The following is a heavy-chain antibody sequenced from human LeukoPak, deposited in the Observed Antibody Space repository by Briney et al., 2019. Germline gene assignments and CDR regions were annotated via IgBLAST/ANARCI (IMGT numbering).Heavy chain of an antibody. D-gene: IGHD6-19*01. CDR1: GGSISSYY. V-gene: IGHV4-59*01. J-gene: IGHJ4*02. CDR3: AKDPSIAVAGTIDPGGY. CDR2: IYYSGST. Sequence: KPSETLSLTCSVSGGSISSYYWSWIRQPPGKGLEWIGYIYYSGSTNYNPSLRSRVTISVDTSKNQFSLKLSSVTAADTAVYYCAKDPSIAVAGTIDPGGYWGQGTLVTVSS.